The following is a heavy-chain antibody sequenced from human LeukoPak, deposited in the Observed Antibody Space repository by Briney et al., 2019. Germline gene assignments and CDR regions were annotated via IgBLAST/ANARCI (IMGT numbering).Heavy chain of an antibody. D-gene: IGHD3-3*01. CDR1: GYTLTELS. CDR3: ATKGPGYDFWRESPVGLTFDY. CDR2: FDPEDGET. Sequence: VASVKVSCKVSGYTLTELSMHWVRQAPGKGLEWMGGFDPEDGETIYAQKFQGRVTMTEDTSTDTAYMELSSLRSEDTAVYYCATKGPGYDFWRESPVGLTFDYWGQGTLVTVSS. J-gene: IGHJ4*02. V-gene: IGHV1-24*01.